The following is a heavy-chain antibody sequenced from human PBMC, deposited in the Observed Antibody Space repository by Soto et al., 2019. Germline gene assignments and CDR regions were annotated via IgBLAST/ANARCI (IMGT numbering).Heavy chain of an antibody. CDR3: ARDPEVFDY. CDR2: ISTSTSSV. Sequence: PGGSLRLSCAASGVIFSSYSMNLVRQAPGKGLEWVSTISTSTSSVYYADSVRGRFTISRDNAKNSLYLQMNSLRAEDTAVYYCARDPEVFDYWGQGTLVTVSS. V-gene: IGHV3-21*01. J-gene: IGHJ4*02. CDR1: GVIFSSYS.